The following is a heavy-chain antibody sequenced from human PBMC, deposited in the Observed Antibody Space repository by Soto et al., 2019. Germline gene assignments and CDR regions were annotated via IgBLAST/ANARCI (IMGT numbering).Heavy chain of an antibody. Sequence: SATLSITCTVSGGSISSSSSYWGWIRQPPGKGLEWIGSIYYSGSTYYNPSLKSRVTISVDTSKNQFSLKLSSVTAADTAVYYCAGQTQWLGYYYYGMDVWGQGTTVT. V-gene: IGHV4-39*01. CDR2: IYYSGST. CDR1: GGSISSSSSY. CDR3: AGQTQWLGYYYYGMDV. D-gene: IGHD6-19*01. J-gene: IGHJ6*02.